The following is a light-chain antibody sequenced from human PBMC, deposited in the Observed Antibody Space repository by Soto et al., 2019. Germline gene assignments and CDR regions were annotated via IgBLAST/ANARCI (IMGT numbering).Light chain of an antibody. CDR3: QQYNSYALT. Sequence: DIQMTQSPSTLSASVGDRVIITCRASQSISNWLAWYQQKPGKAPNLLIYKASSLKSGVPSRFSGSGSGTEFTLTISSLQPDDFATYYCQQYNSYALTFGQGTRLENK. CDR1: QSISNW. V-gene: IGKV1-5*03. J-gene: IGKJ5*01. CDR2: KAS.